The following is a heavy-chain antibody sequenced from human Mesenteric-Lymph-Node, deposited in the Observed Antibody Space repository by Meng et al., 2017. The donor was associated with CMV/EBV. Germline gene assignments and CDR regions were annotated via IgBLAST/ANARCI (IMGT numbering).Heavy chain of an antibody. CDR3: ARALGYCSSTSCYTGGWFDP. CDR2: INPNRGGT. Sequence: ASVKVSCKTSGYTFTGYYMHWVRQAPGQGLEWMGWINPNRGGTNYAQKFQGRVTMTRDTSISTVYMELTRLRSDDTAVYYCARALGYCSSTSCYTGGWFDPWGQGTLVTVSS. D-gene: IGHD2-2*02. J-gene: IGHJ5*02. V-gene: IGHV1-2*02. CDR1: GYTFTGYY.